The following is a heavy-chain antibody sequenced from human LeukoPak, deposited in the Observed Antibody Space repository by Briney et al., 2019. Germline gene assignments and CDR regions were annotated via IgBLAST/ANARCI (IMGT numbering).Heavy chain of an antibody. CDR1: GFTFSNYW. J-gene: IGHJ4*02. CDR2: INQDGNEK. Sequence: GGSLRLSCAASGFTFSNYWMTWVRQAPGKGLEWGANINQDGNEKYYVDSVKGRFTISRDNAKISLDLQMHSLRAEDTAVYYCARDWYSSGWSAWGGLDYWGRGTLVTVSS. D-gene: IGHD6-19*01. CDR3: ARDWYSSGWSAWGGLDY. V-gene: IGHV3-7*01.